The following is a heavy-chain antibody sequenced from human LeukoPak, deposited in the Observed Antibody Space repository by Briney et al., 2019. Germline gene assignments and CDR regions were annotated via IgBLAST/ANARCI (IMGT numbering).Heavy chain of an antibody. Sequence: SETLSLTCAVYDESFSGYYCSWIRQPPGKGLEWIGEVNHSGTTNYNPSLKSRVTISVDTSKNQFSLKLSSVTAADTAVYFCARNPVWREPPFDYWGQGTLVTVSS. D-gene: IGHD1-14*01. J-gene: IGHJ4*02. V-gene: IGHV4-34*01. CDR2: VNHSGTT. CDR3: ARNPVWREPPFDY. CDR1: DESFSGYY.